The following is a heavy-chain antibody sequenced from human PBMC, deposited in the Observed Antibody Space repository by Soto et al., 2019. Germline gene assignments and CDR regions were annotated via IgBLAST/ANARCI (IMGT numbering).Heavy chain of an antibody. CDR3: ARATDEYYYYYAMDV. CDR2: ICHSGST. V-gene: IGHV4-34*01. D-gene: IGHD4-17*01. Sequence: SETLSLTCAVYGVSFSGYYWSWVRQPPGKGLEWVGEICHSGSTNYNPSLKSRVNISVDKSKNQFSLQLSYVTAADTAVYYCARATDEYYYYYAMDVWGQGTTVTVSS. CDR1: GVSFSGYY. J-gene: IGHJ6*02.